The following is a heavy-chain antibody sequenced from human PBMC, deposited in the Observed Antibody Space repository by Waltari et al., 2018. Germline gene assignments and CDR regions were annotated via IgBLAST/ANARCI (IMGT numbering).Heavy chain of an antibody. D-gene: IGHD3-10*01. V-gene: IGHV3-43D*03. CDR2: IRWDGGST. CDR3: AGYHSGAFDS. J-gene: IGHJ4*02. CDR1: GCTFDDYA. Sequence: EVQLVESGGVVVQPGGSLRLSCADSGCTFDDYAMHWVRQAPGKGLECVSLIRWDGGSTYYADSVKGRFTISRDNSKNSLYLQMNSLRAEDTALYYCAGYHSGAFDSWGQGTLVTVSS.